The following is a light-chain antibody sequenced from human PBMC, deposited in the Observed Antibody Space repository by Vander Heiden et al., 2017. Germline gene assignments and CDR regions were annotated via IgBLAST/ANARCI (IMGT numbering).Light chain of an antibody. CDR3: QQYYSTPYT. V-gene: IGKV4-1*01. CDR2: WAS. J-gene: IGKJ2*01. Sequence: IVMTQAAESLAVSLGERATINCKSSQSVLYSSNNKNYLAWYQQKPGQPPKLLIYWASTRESGVPDRFSGSGSGTDFTLTISSLQAEDVAVYYCQQYYSTPYTFGQGTKLEIK. CDR1: QSVLYSSNNKNY.